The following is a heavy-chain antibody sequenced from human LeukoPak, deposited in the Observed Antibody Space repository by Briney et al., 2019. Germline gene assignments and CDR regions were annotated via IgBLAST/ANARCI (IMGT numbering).Heavy chain of an antibody. Sequence: PGGSLRLSCAASGFTFSSYAMSWVRQAPGKGLEWVSAISGSGGSTYYADSVKGRFTISRDNTKNSLYLQMNSLRAEDTAVYYCARDLSRVWSPTIFDYWGQGTLVTVSS. J-gene: IGHJ4*02. CDR1: GFTFSSYA. CDR3: ARDLSRVWSPTIFDY. V-gene: IGHV3-23*01. CDR2: ISGSGGST. D-gene: IGHD2-8*02.